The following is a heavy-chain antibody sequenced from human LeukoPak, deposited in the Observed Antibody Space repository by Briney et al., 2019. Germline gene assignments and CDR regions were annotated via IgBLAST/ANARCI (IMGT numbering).Heavy chain of an antibody. D-gene: IGHD5-12*01. Sequence: ASVKVSCKASGYTFTSYDINWVRQATGQGLEWMGWMNPNSGNTGYAQKFQGRVTMTRNTSISTAYMELSSLRSEDTAVYYCARGHSSYDSFPLYYYGMDVWGQGTTVTVSS. CDR2: MNPNSGNT. CDR1: GYTFTSYD. V-gene: IGHV1-8*01. J-gene: IGHJ6*02. CDR3: ARGHSSYDSFPLYYYGMDV.